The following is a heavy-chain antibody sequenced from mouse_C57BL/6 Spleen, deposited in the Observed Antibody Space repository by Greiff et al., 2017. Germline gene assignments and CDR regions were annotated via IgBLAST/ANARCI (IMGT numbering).Heavy chain of an antibody. Sequence: EVNLVESGPELVKPGASVKISCKASGYSFTGYYMHWVKQSSEKSLEWIGEINPSTGGTSYNQKFKGKATLTVDKSSSTAYMQLKSLTSEDSAVYYCANYPGFAYWGQGTLVTVSA. CDR1: GYSFTGYY. CDR3: ANYPGFAY. CDR2: INPSTGGT. V-gene: IGHV1-43*01. J-gene: IGHJ3*01. D-gene: IGHD5-5*01.